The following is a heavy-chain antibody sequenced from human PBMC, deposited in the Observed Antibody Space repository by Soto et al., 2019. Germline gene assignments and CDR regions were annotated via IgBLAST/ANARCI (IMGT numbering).Heavy chain of an antibody. V-gene: IGHV3-23*01. CDR1: GFTFSRYA. J-gene: IGHJ4*02. CDR3: AKEYDSSDFDY. CDR2: ISGSGSST. Sequence: GSLRLSCAASGFTFSRYAMSWVRQAPGKGLGWVSAISGSGSSTYYADSVRGRFTISRDNSKNTLYLQMNSLRAEDTTLYYCAKEYDSSDFDYWGQGTLVTVSS. D-gene: IGHD3-22*01.